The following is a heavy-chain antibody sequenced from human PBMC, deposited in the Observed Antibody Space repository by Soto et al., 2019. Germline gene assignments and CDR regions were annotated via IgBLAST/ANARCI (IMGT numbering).Heavy chain of an antibody. D-gene: IGHD5-18*01. Sequence: EVQLVESGGGLVQPGRSLRLSCAASGFTFDDYAMHWVRQAPGKGLEWVSGISWNSGSIGYADSVKGRFTISRDNAKNSLYLQMNSLRAEDTALYYCAKTREGTWIQLWHDAFDIWGQGTMVTVSS. J-gene: IGHJ3*02. CDR3: AKTREGTWIQLWHDAFDI. CDR2: ISWNSGSI. V-gene: IGHV3-9*01. CDR1: GFTFDDYA.